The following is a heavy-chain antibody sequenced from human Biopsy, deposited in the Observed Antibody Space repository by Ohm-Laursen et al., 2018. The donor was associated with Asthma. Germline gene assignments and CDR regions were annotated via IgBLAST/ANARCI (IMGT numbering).Heavy chain of an antibody. Sequence: PSVQVSCKSSGYTFNSAGITWVRQAPGQGLECMGWISVYNGNTKVAQKLQDRVTMITDTSTSTAYMELRSLRSDDTAVYFCARAVDYSHYYGIDVWGQGTTVTVS. CDR1: GYTFNSAG. CDR2: ISVYNGNT. CDR3: ARAVDYSHYYGIDV. J-gene: IGHJ6*02. V-gene: IGHV1-18*01. D-gene: IGHD3-10*01.